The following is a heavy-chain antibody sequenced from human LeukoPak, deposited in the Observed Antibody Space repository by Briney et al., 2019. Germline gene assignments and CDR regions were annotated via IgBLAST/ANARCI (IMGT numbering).Heavy chain of an antibody. V-gene: IGHV3-53*01. CDR2: IYSGGST. CDR1: GFTVSRNY. D-gene: IGHD2-15*01. Sequence: GGSLRLSCAASGFTVSRNYMSWVRQAPGKGLEWVSVIYSGGSTYYADSVKGRFAISRDNSKNTLYLQMNSLRAEDTAVYYCAREYCSGGSCWFDYWGQGTLVTVSS. CDR3: AREYCSGGSCWFDY. J-gene: IGHJ4*02.